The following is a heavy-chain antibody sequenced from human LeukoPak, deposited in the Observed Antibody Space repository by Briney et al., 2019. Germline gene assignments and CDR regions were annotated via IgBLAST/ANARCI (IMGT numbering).Heavy chain of an antibody. CDR2: ISSSGSTI. D-gene: IGHD6-6*01. CDR3: ARDIGRGASIAAGGAIDY. Sequence: PGGSLRLSCAASGFTFSSCSMNWVRQAPGKGLEWVSYISSSGSTIYYADSVKGRFTISRDNAKNSLYLQMNSLRAEDTAVYYCARDIGRGASIAAGGAIDYWGQGTLVTVSS. J-gene: IGHJ4*02. V-gene: IGHV3-48*04. CDR1: GFTFSSCS.